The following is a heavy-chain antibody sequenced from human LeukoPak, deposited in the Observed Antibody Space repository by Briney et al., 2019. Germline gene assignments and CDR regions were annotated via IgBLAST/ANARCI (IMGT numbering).Heavy chain of an antibody. Sequence: SETLSLTCTVSGGSISSYYWSWIRQPPGKGLEWIGYIYYSGSTNYNPSLKSRVTISVGTSKNQFSLKLSSVTAADTAVYYCARGASVGATRYYFDYWGQGTLVTVSS. CDR3: ARGASVGATRYYFDY. CDR1: GGSISSYY. J-gene: IGHJ4*02. V-gene: IGHV4-59*01. D-gene: IGHD1-26*01. CDR2: IYYSGST.